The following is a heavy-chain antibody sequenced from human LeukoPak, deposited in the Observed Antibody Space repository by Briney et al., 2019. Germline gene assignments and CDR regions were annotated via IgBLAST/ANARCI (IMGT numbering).Heavy chain of an antibody. J-gene: IGHJ4*02. D-gene: IGHD3-10*01. V-gene: IGHV4-31*03. Sequence: SQTLSLTCTVSGGSISSGGYYWSWIRQHPGKGLEWIGYIYYSGSTYYNPSLKSRVTIPVDTSKNQFSLKLSSVTAADTAVYYCARDSSLSRGAIDYWGQGTLVTVSS. CDR1: GGSISSGGYY. CDR3: ARDSSLSRGAIDY. CDR2: IYYSGST.